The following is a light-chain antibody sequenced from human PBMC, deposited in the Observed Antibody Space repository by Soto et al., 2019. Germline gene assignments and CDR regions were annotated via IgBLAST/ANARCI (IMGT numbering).Light chain of an antibody. V-gene: IGKV3-20*01. CDR1: PSVTNF. CDR2: DTS. J-gene: IGKJ1*01. Sequence: EIVLTQSPATLSLSPGERATLSCRASPSVTNFLAWYQQKPGQAPRLLIYDTSSRASGIPDRFSGSGSGTDFTPTISRLEPEDFAVYYCQQYGSSPWTFGQGTKVDI. CDR3: QQYGSSPWT.